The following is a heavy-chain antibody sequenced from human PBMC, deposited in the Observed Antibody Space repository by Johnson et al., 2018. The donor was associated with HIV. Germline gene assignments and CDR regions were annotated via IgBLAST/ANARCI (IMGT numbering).Heavy chain of an antibody. CDR3: AKGGGCGGDCYSGYDAFDI. CDR1: GFTFSSYG. V-gene: IGHV3-30*02. Sequence: QVQLVESGGGVVQPGGSLRLSCAASGFTFSSYGMHWVRQAPGKGLEWVAFIRYDGSNKYYACSVKGRVTRSRDNSKNTLYLQMNSLRVEVTAVYYCAKGGGCGGDCYSGYDAFDIWGQGTMVTVSS. CDR2: IRYDGSNK. D-gene: IGHD2-21*01. J-gene: IGHJ3*02.